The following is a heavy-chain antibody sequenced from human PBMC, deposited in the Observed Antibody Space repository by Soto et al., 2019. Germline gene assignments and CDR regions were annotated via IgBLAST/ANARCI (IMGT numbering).Heavy chain of an antibody. J-gene: IGHJ4*02. Sequence: QVQLVQSGAEVKKPGSSVKVSCKASGYSFSDYEINWVRQAAGQGLEWMGGLMPFIAKTDYAQKFQDRVTITADESTSTAYMELSSLRSDDTAVYYCAIGGYSSSWRLDYWGQGTLITVSS. D-gene: IGHD6-13*01. CDR2: LMPFIAKT. CDR3: AIGGYSSSWRLDY. CDR1: GYSFSDYE. V-gene: IGHV1-69*01.